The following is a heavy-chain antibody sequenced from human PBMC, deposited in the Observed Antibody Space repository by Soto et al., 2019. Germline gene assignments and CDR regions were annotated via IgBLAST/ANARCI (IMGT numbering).Heavy chain of an antibody. V-gene: IGHV3-30*18. CDR2: ISYDGTNK. Sequence: QVQLVESGGGVVQPGRSLRLSCAASRFTFSSYGMHWVRQAPGMGLEWVALISYDGTNKYSADSVKGRFTISRDNSKNTLYLQMNSLRIEDTAVYYCAKDVYTSGWTFDYWGQGTLVTVSS. CDR1: RFTFSSYG. D-gene: IGHD6-19*01. J-gene: IGHJ4*02. CDR3: AKDVYTSGWTFDY.